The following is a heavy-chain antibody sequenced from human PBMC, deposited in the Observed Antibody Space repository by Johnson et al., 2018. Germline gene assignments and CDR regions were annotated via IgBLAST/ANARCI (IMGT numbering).Heavy chain of an antibody. J-gene: IGHJ1*01. V-gene: IGHV3-30*18. CDR1: GFIFSSYD. CDR2: ISYDGRKR. CDR3: ANGPLVGGDIAEFHH. Sequence: QVQLVESGGGVVQPGTSLRLSCAASGFIFSSYDMHWVRQVPGKGLEWVSGISYDGRKRYYADSMKGRLTISRDNSKNTVYLQMDSLRGEDTAMYYCANGPLVGGDIAEFHHWGQGTLVTGSS. D-gene: IGHD3-16*02.